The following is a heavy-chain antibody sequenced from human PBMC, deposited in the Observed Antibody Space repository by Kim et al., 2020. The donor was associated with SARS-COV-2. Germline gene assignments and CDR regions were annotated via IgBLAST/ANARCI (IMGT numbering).Heavy chain of an antibody. CDR3: AREPTNPSSSGFTY. J-gene: IGHJ4*02. CDR2: IYYSGST. V-gene: IGHV4-59*01. Sequence: SETLSLTCTVSGGSISSYYWSWIRQPPGKGLEWIGYIYYSGSTNYNPSLKSRVTISVDTSKNQFSLKLSSVTAADSAVFYCAREPTNPSSSGFTYWGQGT. D-gene: IGHD3-22*01. CDR1: GGSISSYY.